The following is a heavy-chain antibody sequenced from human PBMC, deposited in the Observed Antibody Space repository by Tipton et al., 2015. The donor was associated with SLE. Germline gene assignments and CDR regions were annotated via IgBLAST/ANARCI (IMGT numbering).Heavy chain of an antibody. Sequence: LSLTCAVYGGSFSDYYMTWIRQAPGEGLEWVSYISGSGKTIYYADSVKGRFTISRDDAKNSLYLQMNSLRVEDTAVYYCSTEWQYFPHWGQGTLVTVSS. D-gene: IGHD5-12*01. CDR3: STEWQYFPH. J-gene: IGHJ1*01. V-gene: IGHV3-11*01. CDR1: GGSFSDYY. CDR2: ISGSGKTI.